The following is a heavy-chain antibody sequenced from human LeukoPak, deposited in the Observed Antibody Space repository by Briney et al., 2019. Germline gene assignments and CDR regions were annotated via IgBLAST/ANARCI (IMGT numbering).Heavy chain of an antibody. D-gene: IGHD3-22*01. V-gene: IGHV1-69*13. CDR1: GGTFSSYA. Sequence: SVKVSCKASGGTFSSYAISWVRQAPGQGLEWMGGIIPIFGTANYAQKFQGRVTITADESTSTAYMELSSLRSKDTAVYYCAREGDYYDSSGYWAYWGQGTLVTVSS. J-gene: IGHJ4*02. CDR2: IIPIFGTA. CDR3: AREGDYYDSSGYWAY.